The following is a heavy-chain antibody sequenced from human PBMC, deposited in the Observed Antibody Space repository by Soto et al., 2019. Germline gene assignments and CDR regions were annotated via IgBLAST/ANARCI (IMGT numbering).Heavy chain of an antibody. CDR3: AREPSGWFGPIDPSYYYYGMDV. J-gene: IGHJ6*02. CDR2: ISYDGSNK. D-gene: IGHD6-19*01. CDR1: GFTFSSYA. V-gene: IGHV3-30-3*01. Sequence: GGSLRLSCAASGFTFSSYAMHWVRQAPGKGLEWVAVISYDGSNKYYADSVKGRFTISRDNSKNTLYLQMNSLRAEDTAVYYCAREPSGWFGPIDPSYYYYGMDVWGQGTTVTVSS.